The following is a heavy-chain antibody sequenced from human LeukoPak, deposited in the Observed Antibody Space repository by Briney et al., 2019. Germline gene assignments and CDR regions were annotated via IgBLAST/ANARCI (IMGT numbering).Heavy chain of an antibody. CDR3: ARGRYYDSSGYDAFDI. CDR1: GYTFTSYE. D-gene: IGHD3-22*01. CDR2: MNPNSGNT. V-gene: IGHV1-8*01. Sequence: ASVKVSCKASGYTFTSYEINWVRQATGQGLEWMGWMNPNSGNTGYAQKFQGRVTMTRNTSISTAYMELSSLRSEDTAVYYCARGRYYDSSGYDAFDIWGQGTMVTVSS. J-gene: IGHJ3*02.